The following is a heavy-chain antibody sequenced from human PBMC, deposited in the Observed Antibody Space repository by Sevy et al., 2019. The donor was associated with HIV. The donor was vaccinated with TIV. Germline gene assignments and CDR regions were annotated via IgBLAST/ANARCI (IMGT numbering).Heavy chain of an antibody. CDR2: IRSNANSYAK. D-gene: IGHD2-8*01. J-gene: IGHJ5*02. CDR1: GFTFSGSA. CDR3: TSVSADIVHPYKAYFDP. Sequence: GGSLRLSCAASGFTFSGSAMHWVRQASGKGLEWVGRIRSNANSYAKAYAASAKGRFTITRDDSKNTAYLQMNSLKTEDTAVYYCTSVSADIVHPYKAYFDPWGQGTLVTVSS. V-gene: IGHV3-73*01.